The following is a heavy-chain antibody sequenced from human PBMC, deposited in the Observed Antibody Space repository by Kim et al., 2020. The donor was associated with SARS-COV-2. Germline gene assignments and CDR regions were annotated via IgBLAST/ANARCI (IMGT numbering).Heavy chain of an antibody. CDR1: RFTFSSHD. CDR3: ARGEGSPDY. CDR2: IGGSGSNT. V-gene: IGHV3-23*01. Sequence: GGSLRLSCAASRFTFSSHDMSWVRQAPGKGLDWVSAIGGSGSNTYYADSVTGRFTISRDNSKNTLYLQMNSLRVEDTAVYYCARGEGSPDYWGQGTLVTVSS. J-gene: IGHJ4*02. D-gene: IGHD1-26*01.